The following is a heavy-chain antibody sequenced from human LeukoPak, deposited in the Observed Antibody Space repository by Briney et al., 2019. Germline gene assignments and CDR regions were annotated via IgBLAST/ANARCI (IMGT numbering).Heavy chain of an antibody. D-gene: IGHD1-26*01. CDR3: ARTVSGDYYGMDV. CDR2: TSYSGST. J-gene: IGHJ6*02. CDR1: GGSINNSY. V-gene: IGHV4-59*08. Sequence: PSETLSLTCTVSGGSINNSYWSWVRQPPGKGLEWIGYTSYSGSTNHNPSLKSRVTMSVDTSTDQFSLRLISVTAADTAVYYCARTVSGDYYGMDVWGQGTTVTVSS.